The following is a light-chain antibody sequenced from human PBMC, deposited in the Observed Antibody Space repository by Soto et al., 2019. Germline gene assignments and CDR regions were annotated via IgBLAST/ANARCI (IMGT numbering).Light chain of an antibody. CDR1: HSVTNNY. CDR2: GAS. CDR3: QQYGGSLRT. J-gene: IGKJ2*02. V-gene: IGKV3-20*01. Sequence: ENVLTQSPGTLSLSPGERATLSCRASHSVTNNYIAWYQQKPGQAPRLLIFGASDRATGIPGRFSGGGSGTYFTLTIRRVEPEDFAVYYCQQYGGSLRTFGQGTKLEIK.